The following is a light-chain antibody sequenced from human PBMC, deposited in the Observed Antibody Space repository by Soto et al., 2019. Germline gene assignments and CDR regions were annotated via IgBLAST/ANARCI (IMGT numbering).Light chain of an antibody. CDR3: SSYTGSDSWV. CDR1: TSDVGGFNY. J-gene: IGLJ3*02. Sequence: QPALTQPASVSGSPGQSITISCTGTTSDVGGFNYVSWHQQHPGKAPKLMIYEVSNRPSGVSNRFSGSKSGNTASLTISGLQAKDEADYYCSSYTGSDSWVFGGGTKLTVL. CDR2: EVS. V-gene: IGLV2-14*01.